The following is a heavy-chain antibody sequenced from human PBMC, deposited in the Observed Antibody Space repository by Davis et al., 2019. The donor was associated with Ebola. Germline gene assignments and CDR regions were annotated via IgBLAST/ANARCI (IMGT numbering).Heavy chain of an antibody. V-gene: IGHV1-18*04. Sequence: ASVKVSCKASGYTFSNYYIHWVRQAPGQGLEWMGWISAYNGNTNYAQKLQGRVTMTTDTSTSTAYMELRSLRSDDTAVYYCARDARWIQLWFIDYWGQGTLVTVSS. D-gene: IGHD5-18*01. CDR3: ARDARWIQLWFIDY. CDR2: ISAYNGNT. J-gene: IGHJ4*02. CDR1: GYTFSNYY.